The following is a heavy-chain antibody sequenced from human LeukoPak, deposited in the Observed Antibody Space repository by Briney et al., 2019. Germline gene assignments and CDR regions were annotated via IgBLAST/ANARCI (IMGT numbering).Heavy chain of an antibody. J-gene: IGHJ6*03. V-gene: IGHV4-4*07. D-gene: IGHD2-2*01. CDR3: ARGLGGNCSSTSCRTYYMDV. Sequence: SETLSLTCIVSGGSISSYYWSWIRQPAGRGMEWIGRIYISGRTNYNPSLKSRVTMSVDTSKNQFSLKLRSVTAADTAVYYCARGLGGNCSSTSCRTYYMDVWGKGTTVTVSS. CDR2: IYISGRT. CDR1: GGSISSYY.